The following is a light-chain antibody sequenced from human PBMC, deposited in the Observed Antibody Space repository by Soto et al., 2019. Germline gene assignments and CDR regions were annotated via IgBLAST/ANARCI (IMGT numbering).Light chain of an antibody. J-gene: IGKJ1*01. Sequence: EIVLTQSPGTLSLFPGERATLSCRASQSVSSSYLAWYQQKPGQAPRLLIYGASSRATGIPDRFSGSGSGTDFTLTISRLEPEDFAVYYCQQYGDSSWTFGQGTKVDIK. CDR2: GAS. CDR1: QSVSSSY. V-gene: IGKV3-20*01. CDR3: QQYGDSSWT.